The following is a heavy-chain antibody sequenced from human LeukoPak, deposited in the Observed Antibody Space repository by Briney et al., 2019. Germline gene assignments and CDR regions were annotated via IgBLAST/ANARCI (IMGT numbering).Heavy chain of an antibody. CDR1: GFTFRSYG. Sequence: GGSLRLSCVASGFTFRSYGMHWVRQAPGKGLEWVAVIWPDGSNRFYAESVKGRFAISRDNSKNTLYLQMYSLRGEDTAVYYCAKDQVSCGAYCRDFDYWGQGTLVTVSS. J-gene: IGHJ4*02. CDR2: IWPDGSNR. D-gene: IGHD2-21*01. CDR3: AKDQVSCGAYCRDFDY. V-gene: IGHV3-33*06.